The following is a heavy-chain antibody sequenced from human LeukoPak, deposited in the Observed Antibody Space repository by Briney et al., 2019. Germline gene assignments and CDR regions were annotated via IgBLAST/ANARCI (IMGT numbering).Heavy chain of an antibody. CDR2: MWYDGSNT. CDR1: GFTFSSYA. V-gene: IGHV3-33*01. J-gene: IGHJ4*02. CDR3: ARDEVTTPRD. D-gene: IGHD4-11*01. Sequence: PGRSLRLSCAASGFTFSSYAMHWVRQGPGKGLEWGAVMWYDGSNTYYADSVKGRFTISRDNSKNTLYLQMHSLRAEDTAVYYCARDEVTTPRDWGQGALVTVSS.